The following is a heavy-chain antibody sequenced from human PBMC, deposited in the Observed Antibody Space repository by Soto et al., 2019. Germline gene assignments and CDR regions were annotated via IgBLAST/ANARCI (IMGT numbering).Heavy chain of an antibody. D-gene: IGHD1-1*01. V-gene: IGHV3-23*01. J-gene: IGHJ4*02. Sequence: EVQLLESGGGLVQPGGSLRLSCAASGFSFSISAMGWVRQAPGKGLEWLSLISSGGATTYYADSVKGRFTISRDNSKNTLYLQMNSLRAEDTAAYYCATQDFRGATGTTWGQGTLVTVSS. CDR3: ATQDFRGATGTT. CDR1: GFSFSISA. CDR2: ISSGGATT.